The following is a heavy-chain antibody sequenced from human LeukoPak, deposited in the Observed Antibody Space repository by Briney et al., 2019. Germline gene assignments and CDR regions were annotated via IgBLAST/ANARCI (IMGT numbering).Heavy chain of an antibody. CDR2: IYYSGST. V-gene: IGHV4-59*01. D-gene: IGHD3-10*01. CDR3: AREIVLWFGPAWFDP. CDR1: GGSISSYY. J-gene: IGHJ5*02. Sequence: SETLSLTCTVSGGSISSYYWSWIRQPPGKGLEWIGYIYYSGSTNYNPSLKSRVTISVDTSKNQFSLKLSSVTAADTAVCYCAREIVLWFGPAWFDPWGQGTLVTVSS.